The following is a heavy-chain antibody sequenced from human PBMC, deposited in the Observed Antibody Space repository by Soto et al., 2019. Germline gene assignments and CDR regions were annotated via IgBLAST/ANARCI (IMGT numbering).Heavy chain of an antibody. V-gene: IGHV3-23*01. CDR1: GFTFSSYA. D-gene: IGHD5-18*01. Sequence: GGSLRLSCAASGFTFSSYAMSWVRQAPGKGLEWVSAISGSGGSTYYADSVKGRFTISRDNSKNTLYLQMNSLRAEDTAVYYCARDKGLYSYGYYWGQGTLVTVSS. CDR3: ARDKGLYSYGYY. CDR2: ISGSGGST. J-gene: IGHJ4*02.